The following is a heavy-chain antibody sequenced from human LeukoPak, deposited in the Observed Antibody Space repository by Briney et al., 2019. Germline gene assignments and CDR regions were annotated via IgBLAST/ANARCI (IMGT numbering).Heavy chain of an antibody. CDR2: IYYSGST. D-gene: IGHD1-26*01. CDR3: ARTLRIVGASDY. J-gene: IGHJ4*02. CDR1: GGSISSSSYY. Sequence: PSETLSLTCTVSGGSISSSSYYWGWIRQPPGKGLEWIGSIYYSGSTYYNPSLKSRVTISVDTSKNQFSLKLSSVTAADTAVYYCARTLRIVGASDYWGQGTLVTVST. V-gene: IGHV4-39*07.